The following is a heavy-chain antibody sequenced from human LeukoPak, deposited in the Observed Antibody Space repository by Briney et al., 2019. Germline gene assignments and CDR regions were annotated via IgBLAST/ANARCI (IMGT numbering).Heavy chain of an antibody. CDR2: ISYDGSNK. J-gene: IGHJ5*02. V-gene: IGHV3-30*04. CDR1: GFTLSSYA. Sequence: GGSLRLSCAASGFTLSSYAMHWVRQAPGKGLEWVAVISYDGSNKYYADSVKGRFTITRDNSKNTLYLQMNSLRAEDTAVYYCARGLRFWALMRWGSVVDPWGQGTLATVSS. D-gene: IGHD3-3*01. CDR3: ARGLRFWALMRWGSVVDP.